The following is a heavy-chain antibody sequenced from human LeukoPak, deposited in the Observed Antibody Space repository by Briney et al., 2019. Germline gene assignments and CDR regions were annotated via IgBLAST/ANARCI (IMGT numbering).Heavy chain of an antibody. CDR2: IYTSGST. J-gene: IGHJ4*02. V-gene: IGHV4-59*10. CDR3: ARTIVLMVYAIRGPFDY. CDR1: GGSFSGYY. D-gene: IGHD2-8*01. Sequence: SETLSLTCAVYGGSFSGYYWSWIRQPAGKGLEWIGRIYTSGSTNYNPSLKSRVSISVDTSKNQFSLKLSSVTAADTAVYYCARTIVLMVYAIRGPFDYWGQGTLVTVSS.